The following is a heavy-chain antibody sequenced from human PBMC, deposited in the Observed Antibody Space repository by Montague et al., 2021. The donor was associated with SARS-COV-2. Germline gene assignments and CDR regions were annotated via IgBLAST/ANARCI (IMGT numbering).Heavy chain of an antibody. J-gene: IGHJ4*02. V-gene: IGHV4-34*01. CDR1: GGSFSGYY. D-gene: IGHD3-16*01. CDR2: INHSGST. Sequence: SQTLSLTCAVYGGSFSGYYWNWIRQPPGKGLEWIGEINHSGSTNYNPSLKSRVTISVDTSKNQFSLKLSSVTAADTAVYYCVGVPLGPRGRGFDYWGQGTLVTVSS. CDR3: VGVPLGPRGRGFDY.